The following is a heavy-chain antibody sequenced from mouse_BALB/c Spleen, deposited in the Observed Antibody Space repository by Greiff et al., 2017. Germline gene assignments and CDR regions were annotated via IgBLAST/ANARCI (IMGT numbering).Heavy chain of an antibody. V-gene: IGHV3-6*02. CDR2: ISYDGSN. CDR1: GYSITSGYY. CDR3: AREGVDYAMDY. J-gene: IGHJ4*01. Sequence: DVQLQESGPGLVKPSQSLSLTCSVTGYSITSGYYWNWIRQFPGNKLEWMGYISYDGSNNYNPSLKNRISITRDTSKNQFFLKLNSVTTEDTATYYCAREGVDYAMDYWGQGTSVTVSS.